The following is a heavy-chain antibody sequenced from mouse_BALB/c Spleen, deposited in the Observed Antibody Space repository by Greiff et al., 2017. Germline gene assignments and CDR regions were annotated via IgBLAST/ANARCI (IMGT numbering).Heavy chain of an antibody. CDR2: ITPSDSET. CDR1: GYSFTSYW. V-gene: IGHV1-61*01. D-gene: IGHD2-14*01. Sequence: VQLQQPGTELVRPGASVKLSCKASGYSFTSYWMNWVKQRPGHGLEWIGMITPSDSETRLNQKFKDKATLTVDKSSSTAYMQLSSPTSEDSAVYYCARDYRYDNYAMDYWGQGTSVTVSS. J-gene: IGHJ4*01. CDR3: ARDYRYDNYAMDY.